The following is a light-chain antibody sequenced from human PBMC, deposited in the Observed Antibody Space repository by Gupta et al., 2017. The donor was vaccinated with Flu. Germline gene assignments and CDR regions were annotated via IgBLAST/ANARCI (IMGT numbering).Light chain of an antibody. CDR3: QQYDSSRRT. J-gene: IGKJ1*01. CDR2: GVS. V-gene: IGKV3-20*01. Sequence: EIVLTQSPGTVSLSPGERGTRSCRASQSVSSRYLAWLHQKPGQAPMLLIYGVSTRATGITDRFSGGGSGTYFTLTISRLEHEDFTVYYCQQYDSSRRTFGQGTKVEIK. CDR1: QSVSSRY.